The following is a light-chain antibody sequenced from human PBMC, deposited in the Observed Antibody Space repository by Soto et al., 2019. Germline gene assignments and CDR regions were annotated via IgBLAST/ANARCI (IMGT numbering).Light chain of an antibody. Sequence: EIVLTQSPGTLSLSPGERATLSCRASQSVSGSSLAWYQQKPGQAPRLLIYGASSSATGIPDRFSGSGSGTDFTLTINRLEPEDFAVYYCQQYDSSPSSFTFGPGTKVDIK. CDR3: QQYDSSPSSFT. CDR1: QSVSGSS. V-gene: IGKV3-20*01. CDR2: GAS. J-gene: IGKJ3*01.